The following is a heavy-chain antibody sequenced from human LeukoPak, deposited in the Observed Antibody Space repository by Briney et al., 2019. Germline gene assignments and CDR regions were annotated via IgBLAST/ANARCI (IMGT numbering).Heavy chain of an antibody. Sequence: SETLSLTCTVSGGSISSYYWSWIRQPAGKGLEWIGRIYTSGSTNYNPSLKSRVTMSVDTSKNQFSPKLSSVTAADTAVYYCARVGDGYNSGYYFDYWGQGTLVTVSS. CDR3: ARVGDGYNSGYYFDY. D-gene: IGHD5-24*01. CDR1: GGSISSYY. CDR2: IYTSGST. J-gene: IGHJ4*02. V-gene: IGHV4-4*07.